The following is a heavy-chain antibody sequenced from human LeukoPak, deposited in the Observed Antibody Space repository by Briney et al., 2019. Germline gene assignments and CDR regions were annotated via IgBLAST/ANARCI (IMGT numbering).Heavy chain of an antibody. Sequence: GESLKISCTASGYNFMNYWVGWVRQMPGKGLEWMGIIYPGDSDTRISPSFQGQVTMSVDKSISTAYVQWSSLRASDTAMYYCARQGYSYGYTIDYWGQGTLVTVSS. CDR3: ARQGYSYGYTIDY. V-gene: IGHV5-51*01. CDR1: GYNFMNYW. CDR2: IYPGDSDT. D-gene: IGHD5-18*01. J-gene: IGHJ4*02.